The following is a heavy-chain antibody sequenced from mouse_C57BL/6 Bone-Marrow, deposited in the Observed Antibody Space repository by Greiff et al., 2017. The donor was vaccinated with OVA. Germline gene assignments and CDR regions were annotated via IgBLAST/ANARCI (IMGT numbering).Heavy chain of an antibody. V-gene: IGHV1-81*01. CDR3: ARSGFTTVVNY. J-gene: IGHJ2*01. D-gene: IGHD1-1*01. CDR1: GYTFTSYG. CDR2: IYPRSGNT. Sequence: LVESGAELARPGASVKLSCKASGYTFTSYGISWVKQRTGQGLEWIGEIYPRSGNTYYNEKFKGKATLTADKSSSTAYMELRSLTSEDSAVYFCARSGFTTVVNYWGQGTTLTVSS.